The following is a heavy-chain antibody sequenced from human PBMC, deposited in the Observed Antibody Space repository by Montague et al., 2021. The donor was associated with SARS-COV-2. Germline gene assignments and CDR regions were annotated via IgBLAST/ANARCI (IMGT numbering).Heavy chain of an antibody. CDR1: GVSLNTRSVC. V-gene: IGHV2-70*11. Sequence: PALEKPTQTLTLTCTLSGVSLNTRSVCVSWIRQPPGKALEWLARIDWDEDKYYNIFLKTRLSISKDTSKNQVVLTMTNMDPVDTGTYYCTWSPYDFFDRNGMDVWGQGTTVTVSS. D-gene: IGHD3-3*01. J-gene: IGHJ6*02. CDR3: TWSPYDFFDRNGMDV. CDR2: IDWDEDK.